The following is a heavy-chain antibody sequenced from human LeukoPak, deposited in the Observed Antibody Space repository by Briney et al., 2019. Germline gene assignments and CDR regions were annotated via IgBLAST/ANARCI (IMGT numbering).Heavy chain of an antibody. CDR1: GGSISSSSYY. CDR3: ARDIVGASEFDY. CDR2: IYYSGST. J-gene: IGHJ4*02. Sequence: PSETLPLTCTVSGGSISSSSYYWGWIRQPPGKGLEWIGSIYYSGSTYYNPSLKSRVTISVDTSKNQFSLKLSSVTAADTAVYYCARDIVGASEFDYWGQGTLVTVSS. V-gene: IGHV4-39*07. D-gene: IGHD1-26*01.